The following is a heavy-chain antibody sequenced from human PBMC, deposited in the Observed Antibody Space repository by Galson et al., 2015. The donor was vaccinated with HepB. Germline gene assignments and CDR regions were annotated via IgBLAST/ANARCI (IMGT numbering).Heavy chain of an antibody. D-gene: IGHD1-14*01. J-gene: IGHJ6*02. V-gene: IGHV4-4*02. Sequence: SETLSLTCALSGDSISSFYWWTWVRQPPGKGLELIGYIYYSGITNYNPSLKSRGTISLDTSKNQVYLKLRSVTAADTALYFCARRTPRGMDVWGQGTPVTVSS. CDR1: GDSISSFYW. CDR2: IYYSGIT. CDR3: ARRTPRGMDV.